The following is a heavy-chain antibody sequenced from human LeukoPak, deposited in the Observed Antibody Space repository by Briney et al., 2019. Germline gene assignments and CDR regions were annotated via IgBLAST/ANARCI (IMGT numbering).Heavy chain of an antibody. J-gene: IGHJ4*02. D-gene: IGHD6-19*01. CDR3: ARIDRAVAGTIDY. Sequence: SETLSLTCTVSGGSISGYFWSWIRQPPGKGLEWIGYIYYSGSTNYNPSLKSRVTMSVDTSKNQFSLKLSSVTAADTAVYYCARIDRAVAGTIDYWGQGTLVTVSS. CDR1: GGSISGYF. CDR2: IYYSGST. V-gene: IGHV4-59*08.